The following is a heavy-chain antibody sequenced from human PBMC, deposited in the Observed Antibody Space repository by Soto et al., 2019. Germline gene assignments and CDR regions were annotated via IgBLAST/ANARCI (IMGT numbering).Heavy chain of an antibody. CDR3: ARGTAAENGDAFDI. Sequence: QVQLVQSGAEVKKPGASVKVSCKASGYTFTSDDINWVRQAPGQGLAWMGWMNPNSGTTGYAQKFQGRVTMTRNTSISTAYMELSSLRSEDTAVYYCARGTAAENGDAFDIWGQGTMVTVSS. CDR1: GYTFTSDD. CDR2: MNPNSGTT. J-gene: IGHJ3*02. D-gene: IGHD6-13*01. V-gene: IGHV1-8*01.